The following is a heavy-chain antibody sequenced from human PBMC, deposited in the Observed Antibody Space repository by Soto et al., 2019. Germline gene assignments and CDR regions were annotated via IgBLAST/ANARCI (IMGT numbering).Heavy chain of an antibody. Sequence: QLQLQESGPGLVKPSETLSLTCTVSGGSISSSSYYWGWIRQPPGKGLEWIGSIYDRGSTDYNPSLKSRVTISVDTSKNQFSLKLSSVTAAHTAVYYCARLLRHNYYGMDVWGQGTTVTVSS. CDR2: IYDRGST. CDR1: GGSISSSSYY. CDR3: ARLLRHNYYGMDV. J-gene: IGHJ6*02. V-gene: IGHV4-39*01. D-gene: IGHD5-12*01.